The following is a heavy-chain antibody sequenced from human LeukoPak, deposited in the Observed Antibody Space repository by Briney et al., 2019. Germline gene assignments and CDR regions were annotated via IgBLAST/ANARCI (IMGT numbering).Heavy chain of an antibody. CDR3: ARDVPASIATYYFDY. CDR1: GGYISSHY. J-gene: IGHJ4*02. D-gene: IGHD6-6*01. V-gene: IGHV4-4*07. Sequence: SETLSLTCTVSGGYISSHYWSWIRQPAGKGLEWIGRIYTSGSTNYNPSLKSRVTMSLDTSKNQFSLELSSATAADTAVYYCARDVPASIATYYFDYWGQGTLVTVSS. CDR2: IYTSGST.